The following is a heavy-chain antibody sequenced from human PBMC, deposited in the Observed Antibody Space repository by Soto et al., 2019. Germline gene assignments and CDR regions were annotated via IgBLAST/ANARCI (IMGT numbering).Heavy chain of an antibody. CDR2: ISSSSSYI. D-gene: IGHD2-2*01. CDR1: GFTFSSYS. V-gene: IGHV3-21*01. Sequence: GGSLRLSCAASGFTFSSYSMNWVRQAPGKGLEWVSSISSSSSYIYYADSVKGRFTISRDNAKNSLYLQMNSLRAEDTAVYYCARDPPPDIVVVPAAIWYFDLWGRGTLVTVSS. CDR3: ARDPPPDIVVVPAAIWYFDL. J-gene: IGHJ2*01.